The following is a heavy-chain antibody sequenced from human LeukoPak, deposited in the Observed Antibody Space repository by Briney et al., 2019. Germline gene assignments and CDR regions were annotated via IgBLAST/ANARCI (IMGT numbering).Heavy chain of an antibody. J-gene: IGHJ4*02. V-gene: IGHV3-23*01. CDR2: IGGDGVGT. D-gene: IGHD2-2*01. CDR3: AKGSRSSRPYFFDY. Sequence: GGSLRLSCAGSGVIFSSYAMSWVRQAPGKGLEWVSAIGGDGVGTYYANSVKGRFTISRDNSKSTLYLQMNSLRADDTAIYYCAKGSRSSRPYFFDYWGQGTLVTVSP. CDR1: GVIFSSYA.